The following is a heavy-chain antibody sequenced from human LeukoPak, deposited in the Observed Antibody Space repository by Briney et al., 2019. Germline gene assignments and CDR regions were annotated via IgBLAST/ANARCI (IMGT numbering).Heavy chain of an antibody. CDR3: ARDHRYAFDN. CDR1: GFTFSSYE. V-gene: IGHV3-48*03. D-gene: IGHD5-12*01. CDR2: IGISSGNT. J-gene: IGHJ4*01. Sequence: GGSLRLSCAASGFTFSSYEMNWVRQAPGKGLEWISYIGISSGNTKYADSVKGRFTISRDKARNSLYLQMNSLRVEDTAVYYCARDHRYAFDNWGHGTLVTVSS.